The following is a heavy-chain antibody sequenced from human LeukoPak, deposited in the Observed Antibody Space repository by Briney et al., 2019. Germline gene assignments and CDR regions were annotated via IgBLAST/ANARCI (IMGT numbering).Heavy chain of an antibody. Sequence: GGSLRLSCAASGFTFSSYAMSWVRQAPGKGLEWVSAISGSGGSTYYADSVKGRFTISRDNSKNTLYLQMNSLRAEDTAVYYCAKDRGSSWYTVPDAFDIWGQGTMVTVSS. V-gene: IGHV3-23*01. CDR3: AKDRGSSWYTVPDAFDI. CDR2: ISGSGGST. J-gene: IGHJ3*02. CDR1: GFTFSSYA. D-gene: IGHD6-13*01.